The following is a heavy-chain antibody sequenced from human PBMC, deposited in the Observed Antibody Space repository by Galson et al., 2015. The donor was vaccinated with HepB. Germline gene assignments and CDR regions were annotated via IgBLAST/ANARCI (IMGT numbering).Heavy chain of an antibody. Sequence: SLRLSCAASGFTFSSYNMNWVRQAPGKGLEWVSYISSGSHTIYGDSVKGRFTISRDNAKKSLYLQMDSLRDEDTAVYYCARDLITWDLLRGVSDYWGQGTVVTVSS. CDR1: GFTFSSYN. J-gene: IGHJ4*02. V-gene: IGHV3-48*02. CDR3: ARDLITWDLLRGVSDY. CDR2: ISSGSHTI. D-gene: IGHD1-26*01.